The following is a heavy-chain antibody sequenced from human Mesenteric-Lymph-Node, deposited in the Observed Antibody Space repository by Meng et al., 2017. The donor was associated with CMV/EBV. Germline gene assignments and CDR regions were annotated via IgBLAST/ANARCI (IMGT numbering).Heavy chain of an antibody. Sequence: VSGGSISSGGYYWSWIRQLPGKGLEWIGYIYYSGSTYYNPSLKSRLTISVDTSKNQFSVKLSSVTAADTAVYYCAQKIVGATWGFDYWGQGTLVTVSS. J-gene: IGHJ4*02. CDR2: IYYSGST. D-gene: IGHD1-26*01. V-gene: IGHV4-31*02. CDR3: AQKIVGATWGFDY. CDR1: GGSISSGGYY.